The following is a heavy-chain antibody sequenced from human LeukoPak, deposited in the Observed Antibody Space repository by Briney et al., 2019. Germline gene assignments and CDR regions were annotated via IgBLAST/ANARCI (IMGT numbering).Heavy chain of an antibody. J-gene: IGHJ6*04. V-gene: IGHV3-21*01. Sequence: GGSLRLSCAASGFTFSSYAMSWVRQAPGKGLEWVSSISSSSSYIYYADSVKGRFTISRDNAKNSLYLQMNSLRAEDTAVYYCARDRWYCSSTSCDYYYGMDVWGKGTTVTVSS. CDR3: ARDRWYCSSTSCDYYYGMDV. D-gene: IGHD2-2*01. CDR2: ISSSSSYI. CDR1: GFTFSSYA.